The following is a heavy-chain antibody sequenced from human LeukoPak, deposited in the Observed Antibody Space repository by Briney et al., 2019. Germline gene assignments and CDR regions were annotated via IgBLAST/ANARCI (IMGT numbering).Heavy chain of an antibody. D-gene: IGHD5-12*01. V-gene: IGHV3-49*04. Sequence: GGSLRLSCTASGFTFGDYAMSWVRQAPGKGLEWVGFIRSKAYGGTTEYAASVKGRFTISRDDSKSIAYLQMNSLKTEDTAVYYCTREYSGYSFDYWGQGTLVTASS. CDR1: GFTFGDYA. J-gene: IGHJ4*02. CDR2: IRSKAYGGTT. CDR3: TREYSGYSFDY.